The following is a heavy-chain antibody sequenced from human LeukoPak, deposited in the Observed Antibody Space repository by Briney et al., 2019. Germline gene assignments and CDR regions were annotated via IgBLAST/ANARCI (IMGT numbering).Heavy chain of an antibody. Sequence: PGGSLRLSCAASGFTFSSYAMSWARQAPGKGLEWVSAISGSGGSTYYADSVKGRFTISRDNSKNTLYLQMNSLRAEDTAVYYCAKKKTDYYWYFDLWGRGTLVTVSS. CDR1: GFTFSSYA. CDR3: AKKKTDYYWYFDL. V-gene: IGHV3-23*01. CDR2: ISGSGGST. D-gene: IGHD4-11*01. J-gene: IGHJ2*01.